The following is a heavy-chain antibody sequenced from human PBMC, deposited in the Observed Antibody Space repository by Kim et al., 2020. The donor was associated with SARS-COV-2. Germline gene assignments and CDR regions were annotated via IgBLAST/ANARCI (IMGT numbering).Heavy chain of an antibody. Sequence: SETLSLTCAVYGGSFSGYYWSRIRQPPGKGLEWIGEINHSGSTNYNPSLKSRVTISVDTSKNQFSLKLSSVTAADTAVYYCARGLHPKRESSGWYRSVAFDIWGQGTMVTVSS. CDR1: GGSFSGYY. D-gene: IGHD6-19*01. CDR3: ARGLHPKRESSGWYRSVAFDI. J-gene: IGHJ3*02. V-gene: IGHV4-34*01. CDR2: INHSGST.